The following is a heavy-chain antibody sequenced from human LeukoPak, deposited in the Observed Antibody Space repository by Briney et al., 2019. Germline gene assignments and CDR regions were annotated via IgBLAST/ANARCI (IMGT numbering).Heavy chain of an antibody. Sequence: GGSLRLSCAASGFTFSSYSMNWVRQAPGKGLEWVGQTVSEIDGGTTDYATPVKGRFTISRDDSKSTLYLQMNSLKIEDTAVYYCTTDEDWNYARKDVWGQGATVIVSS. V-gene: IGHV3-15*04. J-gene: IGHJ6*02. CDR1: GFTFSSYS. CDR2: TVSEIDGGTT. CDR3: TTDEDWNYARKDV. D-gene: IGHD1-7*01.